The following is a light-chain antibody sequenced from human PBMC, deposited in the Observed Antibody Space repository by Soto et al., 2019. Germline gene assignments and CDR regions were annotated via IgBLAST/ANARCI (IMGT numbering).Light chain of an antibody. CDR2: DAS. CDR3: QQRSNWPPGLT. Sequence: EIVLTQSPATLSLSPGERATLSCRASQSVSSYLAWYQQKPGQAPRLLIYDASNRATGIPARFSGSGSGTDFTLTISSLEPEDVAVYYCQQRSNWPPGLTFGGGNKVEIK. V-gene: IGKV3-11*01. J-gene: IGKJ4*01. CDR1: QSVSSY.